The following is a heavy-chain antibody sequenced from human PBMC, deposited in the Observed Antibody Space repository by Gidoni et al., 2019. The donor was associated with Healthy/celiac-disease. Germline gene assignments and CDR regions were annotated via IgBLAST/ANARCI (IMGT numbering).Heavy chain of an antibody. V-gene: IGHV2-26*01. D-gene: IGHD3-16*02. CDR3: ARIYGGVIARFDP. CDR1: GFSLSNARMG. Sequence: QVPLKESGPVLVKPTATLTLTCTVSGFSLSNARMGVSWIRQPPGKALEWLAHIFSNDEKSYSTPLKSRLTISKDTSKSQVVLTMTNMDPVDTATYYCARIYGGVIARFDPWGQGTLVTVSS. J-gene: IGHJ5*02. CDR2: IFSNDEK.